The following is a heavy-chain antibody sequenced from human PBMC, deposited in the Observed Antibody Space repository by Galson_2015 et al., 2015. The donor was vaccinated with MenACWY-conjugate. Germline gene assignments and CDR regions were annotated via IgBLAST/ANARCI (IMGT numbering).Heavy chain of an antibody. CDR3: ARHPPGGRGMDV. CDR1: GYSFTPYW. CDR2: ISPGDPNT. D-gene: IGHD1-26*01. Sequence: QSGAEVTKPGGSLKISCKTTGYSFTPYWIAWVRQMPGTGLEWMGLISPGDPNTRYSPSFQGQVTISADKSISTAYLQWSSLKASDTAMYYCARHPPGGRGMDVWGQGTTVTVSS. V-gene: IGHV5-51*01. J-gene: IGHJ6*02.